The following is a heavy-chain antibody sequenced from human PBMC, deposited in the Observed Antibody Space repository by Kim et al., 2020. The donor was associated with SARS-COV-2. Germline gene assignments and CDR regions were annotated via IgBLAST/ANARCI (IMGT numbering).Heavy chain of an antibody. CDR1: GFTFSSYA. D-gene: IGHD4-17*01. CDR2: ISYDGSNK. J-gene: IGHJ3*02. Sequence: GGSLRLSCAASGFTFSSYAMVWVRQAPGKGLEWVALISYDGSNKYYADSVKGRFTISRDNSKNTLYLQMNSLRAEDTAVYYCARDADYGGNSDLDDDAFDIWGKGTMVTVSS. V-gene: IGHV3-30*04. CDR3: ARDADYGGNSDLDDDAFDI.